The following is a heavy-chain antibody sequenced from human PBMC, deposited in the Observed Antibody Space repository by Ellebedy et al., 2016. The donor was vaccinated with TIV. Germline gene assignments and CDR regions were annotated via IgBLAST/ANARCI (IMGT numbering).Heavy chain of an antibody. V-gene: IGHV3-33*01. CDR1: GFTFRNFG. D-gene: IGHD3-22*01. CDR2: IWYDGSNN. Sequence: GESLKISCAASGFTFRNFGMHWVRQAPGKGLEWVAVIWYDGSNNYYADSVTGRFTISRDNSKNTLYLQMNSLRAEDTAVYYCARDLIPMIVGLTGPHYGMDVWGLGTLVTVSS. J-gene: IGHJ6*02. CDR3: ARDLIPMIVGLTGPHYGMDV.